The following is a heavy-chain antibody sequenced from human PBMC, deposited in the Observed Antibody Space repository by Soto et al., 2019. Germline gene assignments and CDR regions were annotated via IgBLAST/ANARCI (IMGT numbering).Heavy chain of an antibody. CDR2: ISPHGTDT. CDR3: ATHNYYTFEY. D-gene: IGHD3-22*01. J-gene: IGHJ4*02. Sequence: PSETLSLSCTVSDGSISTSSYYWGWIRQSPGKGLEWVAQISPHGTDTLYVDSMKGRFTISRDNSKNSLYLQMDSLRVEDTALYYCATHNYYTFEYWGQGALVTVSS. CDR1: DGSISTSSYY. V-gene: IGHV3-7*01.